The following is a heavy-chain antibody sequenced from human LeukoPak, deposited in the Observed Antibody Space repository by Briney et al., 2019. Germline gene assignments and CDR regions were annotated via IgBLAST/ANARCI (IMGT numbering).Heavy chain of an antibody. CDR2: MHYSGST. Sequence: SETLSLTCTVSGGSISRRSYYWAWIRQPPGKGLEWIGSMHYSGSTYHNPSLQSRLTMSVDTPKNEFSLRLRSVTAADTAVYYCARVGGYCSGGSCYDWFDPWGQGTLVTVSS. J-gene: IGHJ5*02. CDR3: ARVGGYCSGGSCYDWFDP. V-gene: IGHV4-39*01. D-gene: IGHD2-15*01. CDR1: GGSISRRSYY.